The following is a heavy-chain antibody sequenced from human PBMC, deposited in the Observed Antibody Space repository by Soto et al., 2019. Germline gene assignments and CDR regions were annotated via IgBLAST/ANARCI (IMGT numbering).Heavy chain of an antibody. J-gene: IGHJ4*02. Sequence: SSETLSLTCTISGDSISISSYYWAWIRQPPGKGLEWIGSMYYSGSTYNNPSLKSRVTMSVDTSKNQFSLILSSVTAADTAVYYCARGRRIAASLGAPSSVFDYWGQGTLVTVSS. D-gene: IGHD6-6*01. CDR3: ARGRRIAASLGAPSSVFDY. CDR2: MYYSGST. V-gene: IGHV4-39*01. CDR1: GDSISISSYY.